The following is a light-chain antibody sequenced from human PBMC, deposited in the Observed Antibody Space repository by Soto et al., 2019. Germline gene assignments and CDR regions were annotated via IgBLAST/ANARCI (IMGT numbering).Light chain of an antibody. CDR3: SSYTSSSTYV. V-gene: IGLV2-18*02. CDR1: SSDVGSYNR. J-gene: IGLJ1*01. CDR2: EVN. Sequence: QSALTQPPSVSGSPGQSVTISCTGTSSDVGSYNRVSWYQQPPSTAPKLMIYEVNNRPSGVPDRFSGSKSGNTASLTISGLQAEDEADYYCSSYTSSSTYVFGTGTKLTVL.